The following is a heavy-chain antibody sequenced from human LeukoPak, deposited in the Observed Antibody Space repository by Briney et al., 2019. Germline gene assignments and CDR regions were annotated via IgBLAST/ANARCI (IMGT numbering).Heavy chain of an antibody. CDR3: AKDLHYGSADY. V-gene: IGHV3-74*01. CDR1: GFTFSNYW. CDR2: INPDGSIT. J-gene: IGHJ4*02. D-gene: IGHD3-10*01. Sequence: GGSLRLSCAASGFTFSNYWMHWVRQDPGKGLVWASLINPDGSITNYADSVKGRFTISRDNAKNTLYLQMNSLRAEDTVLYYCAKDLHYGSADYWGQGTLVTVSS.